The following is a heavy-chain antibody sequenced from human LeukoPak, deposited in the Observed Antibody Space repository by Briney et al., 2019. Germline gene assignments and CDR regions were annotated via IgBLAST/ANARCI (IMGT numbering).Heavy chain of an antibody. CDR3: TRIGEALGDY. J-gene: IGHJ4*02. CDR1: GFTFSGST. Sequence: PGGSLRLSRAASGFTFSGSTMYWVRQASGKGLEWVGRIRNKANSYATAYAASVKGRFTISRDDLKNTAYLQMNSLKTEDTAMYYCTRIGEALGDYWGQGTLVTVSS. V-gene: IGHV3-73*01. D-gene: IGHD3-10*01. CDR2: IRNKANSYAT.